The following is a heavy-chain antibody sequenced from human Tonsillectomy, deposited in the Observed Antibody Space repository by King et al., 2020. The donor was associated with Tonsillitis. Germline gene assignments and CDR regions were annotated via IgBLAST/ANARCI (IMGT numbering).Heavy chain of an antibody. CDR3: ARLHGGSSWYRYYFDQ. Sequence: VQLVQSGAEVKKPGESLKISCRGSGYSFISYWIGWVRQMPGKGLEWMGIIYPGDSDTIYSPSFQGQVTISADKSISTAYLQWSSLKASDTAMYYCARLHGGSSWYRYYFDQWGQGTLVTVSS. CDR2: IYPGDSDT. V-gene: IGHV5-51*03. J-gene: IGHJ4*02. D-gene: IGHD6-13*01. CDR1: GYSFISYW.